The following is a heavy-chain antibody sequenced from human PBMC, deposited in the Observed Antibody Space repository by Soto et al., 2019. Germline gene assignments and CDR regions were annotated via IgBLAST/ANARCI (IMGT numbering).Heavy chain of an antibody. CDR1: GGTFSSYA. V-gene: IGHV1-69*13. D-gene: IGHD2-15*01. CDR3: ARDIVVVVAARDYYGMDV. J-gene: IGHJ6*02. Sequence: ASVKVSCKASGGTFSSYAISWVRQAPGQGLEWVGGIIPIFGTANYAQKFQGRVTITADESTSTAYMELSSLRSEDTAVYYCARDIVVVVAARDYYGMDVWGQGTTVTVSS. CDR2: IIPIFGTA.